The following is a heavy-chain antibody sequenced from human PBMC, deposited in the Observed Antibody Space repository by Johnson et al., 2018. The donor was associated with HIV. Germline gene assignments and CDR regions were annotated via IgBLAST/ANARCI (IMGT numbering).Heavy chain of an antibody. J-gene: IGHJ3*02. CDR1: GFSFSRYW. CDR3: ARALADGWFSYDVFDI. D-gene: IGHD3-10*01. Sequence: VQVVESGGGLVQPGGSLRLSCVASGFSFSRYWMTWVRQAPGKGLEWVASIKQDGNEKYYVDSVKGRFTISRDNAKNSVDLQMNSLRAEDTAVYYCARALADGWFSYDVFDIWGQGTMVTVSS. CDR2: IKQDGNEK. V-gene: IGHV3-7*05.